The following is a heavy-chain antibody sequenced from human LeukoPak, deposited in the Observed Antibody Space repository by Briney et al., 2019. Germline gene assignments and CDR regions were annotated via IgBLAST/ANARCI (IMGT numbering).Heavy chain of an antibody. Sequence: GGSLRLSCAASGFTVSSNYMSWVRQAPGKGLEWVSVIYSGGSTYYADSVKGRFTIPRDNSKNTLYLQMNSLRAEDTAVYYCAKVGDYGDYALDYWGQGTLVTVSS. CDR2: IYSGGST. CDR1: GFTVSSNY. J-gene: IGHJ4*02. D-gene: IGHD4-17*01. V-gene: IGHV3-53*05. CDR3: AKVGDYGDYALDY.